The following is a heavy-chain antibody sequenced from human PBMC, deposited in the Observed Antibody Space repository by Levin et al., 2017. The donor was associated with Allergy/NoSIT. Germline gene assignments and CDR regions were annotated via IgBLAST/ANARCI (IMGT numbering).Heavy chain of an antibody. J-gene: IGHJ6*02. CDR1: GFIFSSYA. Sequence: QTGGSLRLSCAASGFIFSSYAMHWVRQTPGKGLEYVAAITDNGGRAYYGNSVKGKFTVSRDNSRSMLYLQVGSLGAEDTAVYYCSRAEGPESPPGEVWGQGTTVTVS. D-gene: IGHD1-14*01. CDR3: SRAEGPESPPGEV. V-gene: IGHV3-64*01. CDR2: ITDNGGRA.